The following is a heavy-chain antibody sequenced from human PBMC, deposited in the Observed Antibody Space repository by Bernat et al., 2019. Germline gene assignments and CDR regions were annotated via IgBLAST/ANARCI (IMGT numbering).Heavy chain of an antibody. V-gene: IGHV3-48*02. CDR2: ISRSTTVI. CDR3: ARDCSTIAALGHNWFDP. Sequence: EVQLVESGGGLVQSGGSLRLSCAASGFSFSDYCMNWVRQAPGKGLEWVSYISRSTTVIYYADSVKGRFTISRDNAKNSLYLQMNSLRDEDTAVYYCARDCSTIAALGHNWFDPWGQGTLVTVSS. D-gene: IGHD6-13*01. J-gene: IGHJ5*01. CDR1: GFSFSDYC.